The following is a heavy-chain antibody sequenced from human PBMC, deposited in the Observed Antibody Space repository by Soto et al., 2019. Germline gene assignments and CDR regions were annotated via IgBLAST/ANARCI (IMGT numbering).Heavy chain of an antibody. CDR1: GGSFRNNA. Sequence: QAKLVQTGAEVKTPGSSVKVSCKISGGSFRNNAFSWVRQAPGQGPEWMGQILPVYDTTKYTRKFEGRVTITADKSTTTIHMELETVRSDDTAVYYCARMRGMLLGSFDVWGQGTTVSVSS. V-gene: IGHV1-69*06. J-gene: IGHJ3*01. CDR2: ILPVYDTT. D-gene: IGHD3-16*01. CDR3: ARMRGMLLGSFDV.